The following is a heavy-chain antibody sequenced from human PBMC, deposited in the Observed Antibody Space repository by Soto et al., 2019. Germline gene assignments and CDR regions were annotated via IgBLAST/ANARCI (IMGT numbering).Heavy chain of an antibody. CDR2: IKSKTDGGTT. J-gene: IGHJ6*02. CDR3: TTPLHFDYDILTGYSYGMDV. CDR1: GFTFSNAW. V-gene: IGHV3-15*01. D-gene: IGHD3-9*01. Sequence: SCAASGFTFSNAWMSWVRQAPGKGLEWVGRIKSKTDGGTTDYAAPVKGRFTISRDDSKNTLYLQMNSLKTEDTAVYYCTTPLHFDYDILTGYSYGMDVWGQGTTVTVSS.